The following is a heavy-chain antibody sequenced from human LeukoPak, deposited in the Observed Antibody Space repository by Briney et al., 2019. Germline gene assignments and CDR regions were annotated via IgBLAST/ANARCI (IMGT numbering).Heavy chain of an antibody. Sequence: SETLSLTCTVSGGSIISDSYSWSWIRQPAGKGLEWIGRIYTSGSTNYNPSLKSRVTISVDTSKNQFSLKLSSVTAADTAVYYCARANMVRGVGSFFDRNWFDPWGQGTLVTVSS. CDR2: IYTSGST. J-gene: IGHJ5*02. CDR1: GGSIISDSYS. D-gene: IGHD3-10*01. CDR3: ARANMVRGVGSFFDRNWFDP. V-gene: IGHV4-61*02.